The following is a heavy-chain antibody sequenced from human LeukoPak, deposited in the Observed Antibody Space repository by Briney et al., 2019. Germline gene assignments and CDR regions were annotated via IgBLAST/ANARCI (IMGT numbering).Heavy chain of an antibody. J-gene: IGHJ2*01. V-gene: IGHV1-18*01. D-gene: IGHD5-24*01. CDR1: GYTFSTHG. Sequence: ASVKVSFKSSGYTFSTHGVTWVRQAPGQGLEWMGWISAYEGNTNYAQKFQDRVTMTTHTSTSTAYMELRSLTSDDTAVYYCARTLGGMTVERATGLDLWGRGTLVTVSS. CDR3: ARTLGGMTVERATGLDL. CDR2: ISAYEGNT.